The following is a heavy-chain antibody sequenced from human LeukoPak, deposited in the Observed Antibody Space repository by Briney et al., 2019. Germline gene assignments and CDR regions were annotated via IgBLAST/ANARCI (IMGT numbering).Heavy chain of an antibody. D-gene: IGHD2-2*01. J-gene: IGHJ3*02. CDR2: IYHSGST. V-gene: IGHV4-38-2*02. CDR3: SRGCSSTSCYGFGAFDI. Sequence: SETLSLTCTVSGYSISSGYYWGGIRQPPGKGLEWIGSIYHSGSTYYNPSLKSRVTISVDTSKNQFSLKLSSVTAADTAVYYCSRGCSSTSCYGFGAFDIWGQGTMVTVSS. CDR1: GYSISSGYY.